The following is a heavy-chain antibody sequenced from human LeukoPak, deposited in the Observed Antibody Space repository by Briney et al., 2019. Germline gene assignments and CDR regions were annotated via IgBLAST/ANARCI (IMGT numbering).Heavy chain of an antibody. CDR3: AKYYVVGGTENAFDI. Sequence: PGGSLRLYCAASGYTVSSNYMSWVRQAPGGGLEWVSVIYTRGSTYYADSVKGRFTISKDNSKNTLYLQMDSLRAEDTAVYYCAKYYVVGGTENAFDIWGHGTLVTVSS. CDR1: GYTVSSNY. J-gene: IGHJ3*02. D-gene: IGHD2-21*01. V-gene: IGHV3-53*01. CDR2: IYTRGST.